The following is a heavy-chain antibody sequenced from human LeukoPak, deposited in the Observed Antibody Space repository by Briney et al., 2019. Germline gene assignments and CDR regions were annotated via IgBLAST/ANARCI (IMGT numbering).Heavy chain of an antibody. CDR3: AKGGEIAAAGTHFDY. CDR1: GFTFSSYA. J-gene: IGHJ4*02. D-gene: IGHD6-13*01. CDR2: ISYDGSNK. Sequence: GRSLRLSCAASGFTFSSYAMHWVRQAPGKGLEWVAVISYDGSNKYYADSVKGRFTISRDNSKNTLYLQMNSLRAEDTAVYYCAKGGEIAAAGTHFDYWGQGTLVTVSS. V-gene: IGHV3-30-3*01.